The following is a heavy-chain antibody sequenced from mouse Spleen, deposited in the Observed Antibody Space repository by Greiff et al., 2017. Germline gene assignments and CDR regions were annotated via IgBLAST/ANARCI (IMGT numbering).Heavy chain of an antibody. V-gene: IGHV1-18*01. Sequence: EVKMKQSGPELVKPGASVKIPCKASGYTFTDYNMDWVKQSHGKSLEWIGDINPNNGGTIYNQKFKGKATLTVDKSSSTAYMELRSLTSEDTAVYYCARYHGGAMDYWGQGTSVTVSS. CDR2: INPNNGGT. CDR1: GYTFTDYN. J-gene: IGHJ4*01. CDR3: ARYHGGAMDY.